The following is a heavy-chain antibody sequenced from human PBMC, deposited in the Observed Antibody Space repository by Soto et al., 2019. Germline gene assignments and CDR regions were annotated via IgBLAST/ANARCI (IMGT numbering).Heavy chain of an antibody. Sequence: ASVKLSCKASGYTFTSNDSYWVRQATGQGLEWMGWMHPNSGNTGYAQKFQGRVTMTRNTSITTAYMELSSLTSEDTAVYYCARAWGSSWYWSWFDPWGQGTLVTVSS. CDR1: GYTFTSND. V-gene: IGHV1-8*01. J-gene: IGHJ5*02. D-gene: IGHD6-13*01. CDR2: MHPNSGNT. CDR3: ARAWGSSWYWSWFDP.